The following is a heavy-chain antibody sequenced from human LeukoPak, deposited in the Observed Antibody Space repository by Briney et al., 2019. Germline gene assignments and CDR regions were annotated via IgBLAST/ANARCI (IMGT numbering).Heavy chain of an antibody. CDR3: AKDYSDSRVGDVFFEY. CDR1: GLTFSNYA. J-gene: IGHJ4*02. CDR2: ITSGFTP. D-gene: IGHD1-26*01. V-gene: IGHV3-23*01. Sequence: GGSLSLSCAASGLTFSNYAMSWFRQAPGKGLEGVSGITSGFTPHYADSVKGRFTISRDNSKNTFHLQMNSLRAEDTAVYYCAKDYSDSRVGDVFFEYWGQGTLVTVSS.